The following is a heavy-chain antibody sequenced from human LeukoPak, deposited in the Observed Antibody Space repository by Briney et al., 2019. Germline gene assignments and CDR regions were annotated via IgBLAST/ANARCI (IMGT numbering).Heavy chain of an antibody. CDR2: IYYSGST. J-gene: IGHJ2*01. Sequence: GSLRLSCAASGFTFSSYEMNWVRQAPGKGLEWIGSIYYSGSTYYNPSLKSRVTISVDTSKNQFSLKLSSVTAADTAVYYCARVYYSSSYDYWYFDLWGRGTLVTVSS. V-gene: IGHV4-39*07. CDR3: ARVYYSSSYDYWYFDL. CDR1: GFTFSSYE. D-gene: IGHD6-13*01.